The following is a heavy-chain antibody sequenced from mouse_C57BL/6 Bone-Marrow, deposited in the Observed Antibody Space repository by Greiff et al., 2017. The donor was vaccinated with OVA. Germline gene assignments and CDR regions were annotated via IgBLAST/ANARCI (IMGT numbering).Heavy chain of an antibody. CDR1: GYTFTDYY. CDR2: INPYNGGT. Sequence: VQLQQSGPVLVKPGASVKMSCKASGYTFTDYYMNWVKQSHGKSLEWIGVINPYNGGTSYNQKFKGKATLTVDKSSSTVYMELNSLTSEDSAVYYCARPYWYFDVWGTGTTVTVSS. CDR3: ARPYWYFDV. J-gene: IGHJ1*03. V-gene: IGHV1-19*01.